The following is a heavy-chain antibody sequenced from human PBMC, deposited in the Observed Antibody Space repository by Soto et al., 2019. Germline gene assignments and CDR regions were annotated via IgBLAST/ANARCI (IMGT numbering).Heavy chain of an antibody. CDR2: IYYSGSA. CDR1: GGSISHTTYY. J-gene: IGHJ4*02. CDR3: ARLSSETYSYFDH. Sequence: PSETLSLTCTVSGGSISHTTYYWGWVRQSPGKGLEWIGSIYYSGSAHYNPSLKSRVTISVDTSKNEFSLRLNSLTAADTAVYYCARLSSETYSYFDHWGQGALVTVSS. D-gene: IGHD2-15*01. V-gene: IGHV4-39*01.